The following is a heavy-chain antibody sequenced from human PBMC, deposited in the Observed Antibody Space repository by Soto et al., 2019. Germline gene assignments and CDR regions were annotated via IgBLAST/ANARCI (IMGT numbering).Heavy chain of an antibody. CDR1: GFTLSSYS. CDR2: ISSNSDTV. J-gene: IGHJ1*01. V-gene: IGHV3-48*01. CDR3: WEGGLKFLIRGEFFQV. D-gene: IGHD3-16*01. Sequence: DVYLVESGGGLVQPGGSLRLSCTASGFTLSSYSMNWVRQAPGKGPEWVSHISSNSDTVDYADSVKGRFTISRDNAKNSPSLQMNRLGAEDPAGYYWWEGGLKFLIRGEFFQVWGQGTLVTVSS.